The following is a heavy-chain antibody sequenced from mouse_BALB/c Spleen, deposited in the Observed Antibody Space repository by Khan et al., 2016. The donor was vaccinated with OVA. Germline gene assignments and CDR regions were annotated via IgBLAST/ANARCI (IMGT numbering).Heavy chain of an antibody. V-gene: IGHV1-7*01. CDR1: GYTFTTYW. Sequence: QVQLKESGAELAKPGASVKMSCKASGYTFTTYWMHWVNQRPGQGLEWIGYINPTSGYTDYNETFKDRATLSADKSSSTAYMQLSSLTSEDSAVDYWTRDRIDYWGQGTTLTVSS. CDR2: INPTSGYT. J-gene: IGHJ2*01. CDR3: TRDRIDY.